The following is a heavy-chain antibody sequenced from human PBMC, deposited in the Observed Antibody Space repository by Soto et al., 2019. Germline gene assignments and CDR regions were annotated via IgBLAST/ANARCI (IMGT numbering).Heavy chain of an antibody. V-gene: IGHV1-8*01. CDR2: MNPNSGNT. CDR1: GYTFTSYD. CDR3: ARESRWLIDY. Sequence: QVQLVQSGAEVKKPGASVKVSCKASGYTFTSYDINWVRQATGQGLEWMGWMNPNSGNTGYAQKFXGXVXMTXNTSINTAYMELSSLRSEDTAVYYCARESRWLIDYWGQGTLVTVSS. J-gene: IGHJ4*02. D-gene: IGHD6-19*01.